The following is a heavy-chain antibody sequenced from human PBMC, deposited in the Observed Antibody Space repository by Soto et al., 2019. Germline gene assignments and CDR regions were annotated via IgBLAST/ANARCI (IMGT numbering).Heavy chain of an antibody. CDR3: ARDISSGSGYSYCH. D-gene: IGHD5-18*01. CDR1: GFTFSSYW. V-gene: IGHV3-74*01. Sequence: GESLKISCAASGFTFSSYWMHWVRQAPGKGLVWVSRINRDGSSTSYADSVKGRFTISRDNAKNTLYLQMNSLRAEDTAVYYCARDISSGSGYSYCHWGQGTLVTVSS. CDR2: INRDGSST. J-gene: IGHJ4*02.